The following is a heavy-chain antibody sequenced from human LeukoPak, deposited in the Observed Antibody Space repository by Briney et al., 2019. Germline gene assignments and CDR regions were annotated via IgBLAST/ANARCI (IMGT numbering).Heavy chain of an antibody. J-gene: IGHJ4*02. CDR3: ARDRGYGGIFDY. CDR2: IYSSGST. CDR1: VGSISSYY. V-gene: IGHV4-59*13. Sequence: SETLSLTCTVSVGSISSYYWSWIRQPPRKGLEWIGYIYSSGSTKYSPSLKSRVAISLDTSKNDFSLRLSAVTAADTAVYYCARDRGYGGIFDYWGQGTLVTVYS. D-gene: IGHD4-23*01.